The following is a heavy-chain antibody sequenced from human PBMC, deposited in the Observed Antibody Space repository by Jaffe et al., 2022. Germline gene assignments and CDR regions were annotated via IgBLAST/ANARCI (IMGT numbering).Heavy chain of an antibody. V-gene: IGHV1-2*06. CDR3: ARESKCSSTSCYPKYYYYYMDV. CDR1: GYTFTGYY. Sequence: QVQLVQSGAEVKKPGASVKVSCKASGYTFTGYYMHWVRQAPGQGLEWMGRINPNSGGTNYAQKFQGRVTMTRDTSISTAYMELSRLRSDDTAVYYCARESKCSSTSCYPKYYYYYMDVWGKGTTVTVSS. J-gene: IGHJ6*03. CDR2: INPNSGGT. D-gene: IGHD2-2*01.